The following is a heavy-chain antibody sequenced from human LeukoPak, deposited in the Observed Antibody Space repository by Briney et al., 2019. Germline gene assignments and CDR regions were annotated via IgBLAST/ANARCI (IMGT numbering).Heavy chain of an antibody. V-gene: IGHV3-7*03. J-gene: IGHJ4*02. Sequence: HSGGSLRLSCAASGFTFSSSWMSWVRQAPGKGLEWVATIKEDGGKKYYVDSVTGRFTISRDNAKNSLYLQMNSLRVEDTAVYYCARDYSRNGLDYWGQGTLVIVSS. CDR1: GFTFSSSW. CDR2: IKEDGGKK. D-gene: IGHD1-14*01. CDR3: ARDYSRNGLDY.